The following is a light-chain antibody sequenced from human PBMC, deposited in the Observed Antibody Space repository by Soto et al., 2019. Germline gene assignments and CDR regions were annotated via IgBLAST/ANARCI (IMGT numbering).Light chain of an antibody. Sequence: DIQMTQSPSSLSASVGDRVTITCRASQSIRSYLNWYQQKPGTAPKLLIYAASSLQSGVPSSFSGSGSGTDFTLTISSLQPEDFATYYCQQSYSIWTFGQGTRVEIK. V-gene: IGKV1-39*01. CDR2: AAS. J-gene: IGKJ1*01. CDR1: QSIRSY. CDR3: QQSYSIWT.